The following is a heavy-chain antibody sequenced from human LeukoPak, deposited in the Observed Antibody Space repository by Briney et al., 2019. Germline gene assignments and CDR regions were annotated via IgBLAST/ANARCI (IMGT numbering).Heavy chain of an antibody. D-gene: IGHD4-17*01. Sequence: GGSLRLSCAASGFTVSSNYMSWVRQAPGKGLEWVSAISGSGGSTYYADSVKGRFTISRDNSKNTLYLQMNSLRAEDTAVYYCARILPLSIPTTVTGIDYWGQGTLVTVSS. CDR2: ISGSGGST. V-gene: IGHV3-23*01. CDR1: GFTVSSNY. J-gene: IGHJ4*02. CDR3: ARILPLSIPTTVTGIDY.